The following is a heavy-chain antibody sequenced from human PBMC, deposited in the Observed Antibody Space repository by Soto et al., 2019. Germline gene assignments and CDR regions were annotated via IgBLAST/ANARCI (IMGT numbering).Heavy chain of an antibody. CDR1: VYTFSSYY. CDR2: INPSGGST. CDR3: ARSDHSGSYYVFDY. V-gene: IGHV1-46*01. J-gene: IGHJ4*02. D-gene: IGHD1-26*01. Sequence: ASRKVSCKPSVYTFSSYYIHRVRYAPGQGLEWMGIINPSGGSTSYAQKFQGRVTMTRDTSTSTVYMELSSLRSEDTAVYYCARSDHSGSYYVFDYWGQGTLVTVSS.